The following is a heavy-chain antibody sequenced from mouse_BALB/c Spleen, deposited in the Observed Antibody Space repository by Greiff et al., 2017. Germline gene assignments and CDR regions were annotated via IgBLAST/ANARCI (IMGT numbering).Heavy chain of an antibody. CDR2: IRNKANGYTT. Sequence: EVQGVESGGGLVQPGGSLRLSCATSGFTFTDYYMSWVRQPPGKALEWLGFIRNKANGYTTEYSASVKGRFTISRDNSQSILYLQMNTLRAEDSATYYCARDTPPMRNFDYWGQGTTLTVSS. D-gene: IGHD2-10*01. V-gene: IGHV7-3*02. J-gene: IGHJ2*01. CDR3: ARDTPPMRNFDY. CDR1: GFTFTDYY.